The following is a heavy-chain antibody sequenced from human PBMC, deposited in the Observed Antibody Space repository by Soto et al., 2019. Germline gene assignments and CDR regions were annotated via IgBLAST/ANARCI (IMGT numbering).Heavy chain of an antibody. D-gene: IGHD3-3*01. CDR3: TTLDYDFWSGYQNQDAFDI. CDR2: IKSKTDGWTT. CDR1: GFTFSNAW. V-gene: IGHV3-15*07. J-gene: IGHJ3*02. Sequence: GGSLRLSCAASGFTFSNAWMNWVRQAPGKGLEWVGRIKSKTDGWTTDDAAPVKGRFTISRDDSENKLYLQMNSLKTEDTAVYYCTTLDYDFWSGYQNQDAFDIWGQGTMVTVSS.